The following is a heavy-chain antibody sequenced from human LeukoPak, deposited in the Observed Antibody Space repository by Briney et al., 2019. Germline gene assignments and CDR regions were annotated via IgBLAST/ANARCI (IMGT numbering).Heavy chain of an antibody. V-gene: IGHV3-13*01. CDR2: IGTAGDT. Sequence: PGGSLRLSCAASGFTFSTYDMHWVRQATGKGLEWVSAIGTAGDTYYPGSVKGRFTISRENAKNSLYLQMNSLRAGDTAVYYCARGGNSYGSYYYYGMDVWGQGTTVTVSS. CDR1: GFTFSTYD. J-gene: IGHJ6*02. CDR3: ARGGNSYGSYYYYGMDV. D-gene: IGHD5-18*01.